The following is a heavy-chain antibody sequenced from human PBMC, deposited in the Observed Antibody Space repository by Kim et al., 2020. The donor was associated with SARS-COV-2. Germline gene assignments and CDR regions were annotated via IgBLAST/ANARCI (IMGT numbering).Heavy chain of an antibody. CDR2: ISGSGGST. J-gene: IGHJ4*02. Sequence: GGSLRLSCAASGFTFSSYAMSWVRQAPGKGLEWVSAISGSGGSTYYADSVKGRFTISRDNSKNTLYLQMNSLRAEDTAVYYCAGSEWLRLVAVAGNYFDYWGQGTLVTVSS. V-gene: IGHV3-23*01. CDR3: AGSEWLRLVAVAGNYFDY. D-gene: IGHD5-12*01. CDR1: GFTFSSYA.